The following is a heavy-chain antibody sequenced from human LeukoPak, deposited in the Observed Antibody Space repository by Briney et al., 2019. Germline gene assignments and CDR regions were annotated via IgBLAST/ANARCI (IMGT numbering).Heavy chain of an antibody. D-gene: IGHD1-26*01. CDR1: GGSISSSSYY. CDR3: ARPVGATGGYFDY. Sequence: PSETLSLSCTVSGGSISSSSYYWGWIRQPPGKGLEWIGSIYYSGTTYYNPSLKSRITISVDTSKNQFALKLSSGTAADAAVCDCARPVGATGGYFDYWGQGTLVTGSS. CDR2: IYYSGTT. J-gene: IGHJ4*02. V-gene: IGHV4-39*01.